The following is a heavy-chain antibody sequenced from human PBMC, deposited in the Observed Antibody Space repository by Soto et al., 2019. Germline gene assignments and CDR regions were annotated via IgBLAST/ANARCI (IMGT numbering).Heavy chain of an antibody. CDR1: GYTFTSYD. CDR2: MNPNSGNT. CDR3: AKDLYGSGSPYDY. D-gene: IGHD3-10*01. V-gene: IGHV1-8*01. J-gene: IGHJ4*02. Sequence: ASVKVSCKASGYTFTSYDINWVRQATGQGLEWMGWMNPNSGNTGYAQKFQGRVTMTRNTSISTAYMELSSLRSEDTAVYHCAKDLYGSGSPYDYWGQGTLVTVSS.